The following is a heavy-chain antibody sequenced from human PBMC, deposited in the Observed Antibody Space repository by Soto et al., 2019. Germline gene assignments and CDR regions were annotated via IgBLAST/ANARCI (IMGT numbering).Heavy chain of an antibody. V-gene: IGHV4-4*02. CDR1: GGSVSSTNW. D-gene: IGHD2-15*01. CDR2: IYHIGST. CDR3: ATLLPRIDVPVVPKST. J-gene: IGHJ5*02. Sequence: SETLSLTCAVSGGSVSSTNWWSWVRQSPGKGLEWIGDIYHIGSTNYNPSLRCRVTISVDKSNNQFSLTLKYVTAADTAVYYCATLLPRIDVPVVPKSTWGQGNLVTVSS.